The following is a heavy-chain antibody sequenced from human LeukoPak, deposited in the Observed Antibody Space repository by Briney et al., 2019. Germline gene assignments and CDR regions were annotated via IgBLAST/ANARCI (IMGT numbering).Heavy chain of an antibody. J-gene: IGHJ4*02. CDR1: GYTFTSYY. CDR2: INPSGGST. Sequence: ASVKVSCKASGYTFTSYYMHWVRQAPGQGLEWMGIINPSGGSTSYAQKFQGRVTMTRDTSTSTVYMELSSLRSEDTAVYYCASSVRSPLGVPAAGFFDYWGQATLVTVSS. CDR3: ASSVRSPLGVPAAGFFDY. D-gene: IGHD6-13*01. V-gene: IGHV1-46*01.